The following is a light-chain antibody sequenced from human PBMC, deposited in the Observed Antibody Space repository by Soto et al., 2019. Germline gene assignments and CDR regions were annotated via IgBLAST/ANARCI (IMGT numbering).Light chain of an antibody. CDR3: QKYNSYPPEEKLT. CDR1: QGISNY. V-gene: IGKV1-27*01. J-gene: IGKJ4*01. Sequence: DIQMTQSPSSLSASVGDRVTITCRASQGISNYLAWYQQKPGKVPNLLIYAASTLQSGVPSRFSGSGSGTDFTLAISSLHPEDVATYLCQKYNSYPPEEKLTCGGGTKVEIK. CDR2: AAS.